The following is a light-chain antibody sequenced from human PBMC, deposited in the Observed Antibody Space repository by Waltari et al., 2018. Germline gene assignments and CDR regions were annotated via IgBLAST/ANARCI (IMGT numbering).Light chain of an antibody. CDR1: PSISDW. J-gene: IGKJ1*01. V-gene: IGKV1-5*03. CDR3: QQYNTYWET. Sequence: QVTQSPFTLSASIVDRVTITCRASPSISDWLAWYQQKPGRAPKLLIYRASYLETGVPARFSGSGSGTEFTLTISSLQPDDSATYFCQQYNTYWETFGQGTKVEIK. CDR2: RAS.